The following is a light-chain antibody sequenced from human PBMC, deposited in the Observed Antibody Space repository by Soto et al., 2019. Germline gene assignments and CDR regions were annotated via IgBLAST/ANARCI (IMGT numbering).Light chain of an antibody. J-gene: IGLJ1*01. CDR2: KDN. CDR1: SSDVGSYNL. V-gene: IGLV2-23*01. Sequence: QSALTQPASVSGSPGQSITISCTGTSSDVGSYNLVSWYQQHPGKAPKLMIYKDNKRPSGVSNRFTVTKSGNTASLTISGLQPEDEAEYYCCSYAVNTTPSVFGTGTKLTVL. CDR3: CSYAVNTTPSV.